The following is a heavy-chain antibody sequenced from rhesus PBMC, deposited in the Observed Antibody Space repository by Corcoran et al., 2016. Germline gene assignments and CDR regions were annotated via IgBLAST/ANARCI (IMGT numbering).Heavy chain of an antibody. D-gene: IGHD1-20*01. CDR3: ASAGGAGTTDDAFDF. J-gene: IGHJ3*01. Sequence: QVQLQESGPGLLKPSETLSLTCAVSGGSISGGYGWVWIRQPPGKGLEWIGSIYSSSVNTYYNPSLKSRVTISTDTSKHQFSLKLSSVTAADTAVYYCASAGGAGTTDDAFDFWGQGLRVTVSS. CDR1: GGSISGGYG. CDR2: IYSSSVNT. V-gene: IGHV4S7*01.